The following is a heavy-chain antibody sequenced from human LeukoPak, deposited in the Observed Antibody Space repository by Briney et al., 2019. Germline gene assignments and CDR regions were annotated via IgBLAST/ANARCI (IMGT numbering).Heavy chain of an antibody. CDR1: GFTFSSYE. Sequence: GGSLRLSCAASGFTFSSYEMNWVRQAPGKGLEWVSYISSSGSTIYYADSVKGRFTISRDNAKNSLYLQMNSLRAEDTAVYYCATVPRGDILTGYYIAGPSVDYWGQGTLVTVSS. D-gene: IGHD3-9*01. CDR2: ISSSGSTI. CDR3: ATVPRGDILTGYYIAGPSVDY. J-gene: IGHJ4*02. V-gene: IGHV3-48*03.